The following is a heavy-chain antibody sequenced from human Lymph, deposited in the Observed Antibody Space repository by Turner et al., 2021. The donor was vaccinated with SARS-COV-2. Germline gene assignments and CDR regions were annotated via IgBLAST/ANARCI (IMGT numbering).Heavy chain of an antibody. J-gene: IGHJ4*02. CDR1: GYTFTSYS. V-gene: IGHV1-46*01. Sequence: QVKLVQSGAEVKKPGASVRVSCKASGYTFTSYSMPWVRQAPGQGLEWMEIINPSGDSTSYAQKFQGRVTMTRDTSTSTVYMELSSLRSEDTAVYYCARVGPGGFDYWGQGTPVTVSS. CDR3: ARVGPGGFDY. D-gene: IGHD2-15*01. CDR2: INPSGDST.